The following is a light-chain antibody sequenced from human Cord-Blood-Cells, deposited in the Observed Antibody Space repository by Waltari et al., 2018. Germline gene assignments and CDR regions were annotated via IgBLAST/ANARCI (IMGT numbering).Light chain of an antibody. V-gene: IGLV2-23*01. J-gene: IGLJ3*02. CDR3: CSYAGSSTWV. Sequence: QSALTQPAPVSGSPGQSITISCTGTSRAVGSYNLVSWYQQHPGKAPKLMIYEGSKRPSGVSNRFSGSKSGNTASLTISGLQAEDEADYYCCSYAGSSTWVFGGGTKLTVL. CDR1: SRAVGSYNL. CDR2: EGS.